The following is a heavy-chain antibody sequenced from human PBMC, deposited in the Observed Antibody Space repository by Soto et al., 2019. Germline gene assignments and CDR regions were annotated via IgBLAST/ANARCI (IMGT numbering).Heavy chain of an antibody. CDR3: ARTEYDYGFTGMDV. D-gene: IGHD4-17*01. J-gene: IGHJ6*02. Sequence: QVQLQESGPGLVKPSQTLSLTCTVSGGSISSGGYYWSWIRQHPGKGLEWIGYIYYSGSTYYNPPLKSRVTISVDTSKNQFSLKLSSVTAADTAVYYCARTEYDYGFTGMDVWGQGTTVTVSS. CDR2: IYYSGST. CDR1: GGSISSGGYY. V-gene: IGHV4-31*03.